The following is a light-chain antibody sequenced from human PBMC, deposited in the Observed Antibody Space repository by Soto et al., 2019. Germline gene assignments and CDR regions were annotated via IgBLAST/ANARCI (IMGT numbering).Light chain of an antibody. CDR3: SSYAGTNNVV. Sequence: QSALTQPPSASGSPGQSVTISCTGTSSDVGAYKYVSWYQQHPGKAPKLMIYEVSKRPSGVPDRFSGSKSDNTASLTVSGLQAEDEADYYCSSYAGTNNVVFGGGTKLTVL. CDR1: SSDVGAYKY. J-gene: IGLJ2*01. V-gene: IGLV2-8*01. CDR2: EVS.